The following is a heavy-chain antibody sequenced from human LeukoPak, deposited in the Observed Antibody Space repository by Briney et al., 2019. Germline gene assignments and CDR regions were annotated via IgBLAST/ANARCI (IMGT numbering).Heavy chain of an antibody. V-gene: IGHV3-23*01. CDR3: AKNLGGGDSGSYHIDY. CDR2: IGVSGGAI. J-gene: IGHJ4*02. D-gene: IGHD1-26*01. CDR1: GFTFSSYE. Sequence: GGSLRLSCAASGFTFSSYEMNWVRQAPGKGLQWVSEIGVSGGAIYYADSVRGRFTISRDNSKNTLFLEMNSLRAEDTAVYYCAKNLGGGDSGSYHIDYWGQGTLVTVSS.